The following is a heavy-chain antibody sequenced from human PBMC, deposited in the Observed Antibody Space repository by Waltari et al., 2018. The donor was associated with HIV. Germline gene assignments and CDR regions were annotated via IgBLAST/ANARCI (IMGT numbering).Heavy chain of an antibody. CDR2: IRGRAGTM. Sequence: EVQLVESGGGLVQPGGSLRLSCAASGFIFSDYGMNWVRQAPGKGLEWLSYIRGRAGTMYYADSVKSRFTISRDNAKNSLYLQMNSLTAADTAVYFCARDGFDLPSAYGMDVWGQGTTVTVSS. V-gene: IGHV3-48*01. CDR1: GFIFSDYG. J-gene: IGHJ6*02. D-gene: IGHD2-2*01. CDR3: ARDGFDLPSAYGMDV.